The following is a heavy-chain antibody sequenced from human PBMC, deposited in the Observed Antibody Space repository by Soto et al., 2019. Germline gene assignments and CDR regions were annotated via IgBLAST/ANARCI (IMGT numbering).Heavy chain of an antibody. V-gene: IGHV3-30-3*01. J-gene: IGHJ4*02. CDR1: GFTFSSYA. Sequence: PGGSLRLSCAASGFTFSSYAMHWVRQAPGKGLDWVALISYDGSDKDYADSVKGRFTISRDNSRNTLYLQMNSLRDEDTAVYYCARDPDPNSGYYDSSGYFDYWGQGTPVTVSS. CDR3: ARDPDPNSGYYDSSGYFDY. D-gene: IGHD3-22*01. CDR2: ISYDGSDK.